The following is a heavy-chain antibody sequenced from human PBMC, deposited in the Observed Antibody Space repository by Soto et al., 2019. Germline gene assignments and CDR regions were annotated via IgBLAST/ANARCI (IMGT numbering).Heavy chain of an antibody. CDR1: GGSISSSSYY. CDR2: IYYSGST. J-gene: IGHJ4*02. D-gene: IGHD6-19*01. Sequence: QLQLQESGPGLVKPSETLSLTCTVSGGSISSSSYYWGWIRQPPGKGLEWIGSIYYSGSTYYNPSLKSGVTISVDTSKKQFTLKLSSVTAADTAVYYCARTEYSSGWYYFDYWGQGTLVTVS. V-gene: IGHV4-39*01. CDR3: ARTEYSSGWYYFDY.